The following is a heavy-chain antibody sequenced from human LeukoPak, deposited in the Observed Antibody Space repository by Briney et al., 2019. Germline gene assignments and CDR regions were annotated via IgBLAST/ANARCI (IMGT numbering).Heavy chain of an antibody. J-gene: IGHJ4*02. CDR3: ARVSVGRYYFVN. CDR1: GFTFSSYW. Sequence: GGSLRLSCAASGFTFSSYWMHWVRQAPGKGLVWVSRINPDGSTTSYADSVKGRFTISRDSAKNTLYLQMNSLRAEDTAVYYCARVSVGRYYFVNWGQGTPVTVSS. CDR2: INPDGSTT. V-gene: IGHV3-74*01. D-gene: IGHD3-3*02.